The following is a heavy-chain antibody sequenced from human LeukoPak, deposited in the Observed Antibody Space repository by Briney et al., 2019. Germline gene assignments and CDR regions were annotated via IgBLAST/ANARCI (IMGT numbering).Heavy chain of an antibody. V-gene: IGHV5-51*01. CDR2: IYPGDSDS. CDR1: GYTFTNYW. Sequence: GESLRISCKGSGYTFTNYWIAWVRQMPGKGLEWMGIIYPGDSDSRYSPSFQGQVTMSADKSISTAYLQWSSLKASDTAMYYCARQFCSGGSCYSDYWGQGTLVTVPS. D-gene: IGHD2-15*01. J-gene: IGHJ4*02. CDR3: ARQFCSGGSCYSDY.